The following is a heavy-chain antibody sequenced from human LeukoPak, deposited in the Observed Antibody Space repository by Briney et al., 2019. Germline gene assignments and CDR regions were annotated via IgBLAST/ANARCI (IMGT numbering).Heavy chain of an antibody. D-gene: IGHD2-2*01. CDR1: GYSFTSYW. CDR3: ARLGGDCSSTSCYGLDY. V-gene: IGHV5-51*01. J-gene: IGHJ4*02. Sequence: GESLKISCKGSGYSFTSYWIGWVRQIPGKGLEWMGIIYPGDSDTRYSPSFQGQVTISADKSISTAYLQWSSLKASDTAMYYCARLGGDCSSTSCYGLDYWGQGTLVTVSS. CDR2: IYPGDSDT.